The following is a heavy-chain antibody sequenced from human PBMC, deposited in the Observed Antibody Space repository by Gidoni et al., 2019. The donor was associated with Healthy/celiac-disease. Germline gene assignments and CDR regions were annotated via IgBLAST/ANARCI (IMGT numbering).Heavy chain of an antibody. J-gene: IGHJ5*02. CDR3: ARVVPLRGVGWFDP. D-gene: IGHD4-17*01. CDR2: IIPIFGTA. V-gene: IGHV1-69*06. Sequence: KVSCKASGGTFSSYAISWVRQAPGQGLEWMGGIIPIFGTANYAQKFQGRVTITADKSTSTAYMELSSLRSEDTAVYYCARVVPLRGVGWFDPWGQGTLVTVSS. CDR1: GGTFSSYA.